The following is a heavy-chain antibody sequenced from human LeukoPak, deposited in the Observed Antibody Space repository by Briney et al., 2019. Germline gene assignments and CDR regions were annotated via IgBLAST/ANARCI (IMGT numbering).Heavy chain of an antibody. D-gene: IGHD6-19*01. CDR3: AGGTRDSGLK. CDR2: IRYDGSNK. Sequence: GGSLRLSCAASGFTFSNARMTWVRQAPGKGLEWVAFIRYDGSNKYYADSVKGRFTISRDNAKSSLYLQMNSLRAEDTAVYYCAGGTRDSGLKWGPGTSVTVSS. CDR1: GFTFSNAR. V-gene: IGHV3-33*08. J-gene: IGHJ4*02.